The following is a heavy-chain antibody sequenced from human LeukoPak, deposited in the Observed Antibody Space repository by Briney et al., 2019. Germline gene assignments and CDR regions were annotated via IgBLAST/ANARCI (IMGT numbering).Heavy chain of an antibody. CDR3: AHGSMYQLDY. D-gene: IGHD2-2*01. V-gene: IGHV3-23*01. CDR2: IIGGAGST. J-gene: IGHJ4*02. Sequence: GGTLRLSCAASGFSFSSHGMSWVRQAPGKGLEWVSGIIGGAGSTYYADSVKGRFTISRDNSKNTLYLQMNSLRAEDTAVYYCAHGSMYQLDYWGQGTLVTVSS. CDR1: GFSFSSHG.